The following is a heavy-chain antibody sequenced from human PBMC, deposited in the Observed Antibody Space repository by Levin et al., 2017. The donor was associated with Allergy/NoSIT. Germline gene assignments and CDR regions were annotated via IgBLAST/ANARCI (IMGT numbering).Heavy chain of an antibody. Sequence: LSGGSLRLSCAASGFTISSYAMHWVRQAPGKGLEWVAVISYDGSNKYYADSVKGRFTISRDNSKNTLYLQMNSLRAEDTAVYYCARGGAHIVVVVAARGAFDIWGQGTMVTVSS. CDR2: ISYDGSNK. D-gene: IGHD2-15*01. CDR3: ARGGAHIVVVVAARGAFDI. CDR1: GFTISSYA. V-gene: IGHV3-30-3*01. J-gene: IGHJ3*02.